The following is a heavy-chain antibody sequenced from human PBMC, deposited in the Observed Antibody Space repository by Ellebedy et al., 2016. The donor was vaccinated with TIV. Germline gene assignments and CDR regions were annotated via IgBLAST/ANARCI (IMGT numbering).Heavy chain of an antibody. V-gene: IGHV4-4*07. CDR3: ARDKGYGSELERGLDY. CDR1: GGSISSYY. Sequence: PSETLSLTCTVSGGSISSYYGSWIRQPAGKGLEWNGRICTSGSTNYNPSLKSRVTMSVDTSKNQFSLKLSSVTAADTAVYYCARDKGYGSELERGLDYWGQGTLVTVSS. D-gene: IGHD3-10*01. J-gene: IGHJ4*02. CDR2: ICTSGST.